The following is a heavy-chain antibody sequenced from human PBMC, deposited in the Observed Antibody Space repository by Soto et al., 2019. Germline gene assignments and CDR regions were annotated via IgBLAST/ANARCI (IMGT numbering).Heavy chain of an antibody. CDR2: VYYRGST. CDR3: AGATGTTNFGDN. J-gene: IGHJ4*02. V-gene: IGHV4-59*01. CDR1: GGSISTYY. D-gene: IGHD1-7*01. Sequence: QVQLQESGPGLVKPSETLSLTCTVSGGSISTYYWNWIRQPPGKGLEWIGYVYYRGSTDYNPSLKSRVTISLDTSKNQVPLKLTSVTAADTAVYYGAGATGTTNFGDNWGQGTLVTVSS.